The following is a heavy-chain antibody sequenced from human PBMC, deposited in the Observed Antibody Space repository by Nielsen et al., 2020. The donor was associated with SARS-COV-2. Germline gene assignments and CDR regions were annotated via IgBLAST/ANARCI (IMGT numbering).Heavy chain of an antibody. J-gene: IGHJ4*02. CDR2: INHSGGT. D-gene: IGHD5-12*01. V-gene: IGHV4-34*01. CDR3: TRGGIVAPVDY. CDR1: GGSFSGYY. Sequence: SETLSLTCAVYGGSFSGYYWSWIRQPPGKGLEWIGEINHSGGTFYNPSLKSRVTISLDTSKNQFSLKLSSVTAADTAVYYCTRGGIVAPVDYWGQGTLVTVSS.